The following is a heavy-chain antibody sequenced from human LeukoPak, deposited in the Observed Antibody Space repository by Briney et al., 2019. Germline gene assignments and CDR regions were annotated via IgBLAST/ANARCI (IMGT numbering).Heavy chain of an antibody. V-gene: IGHV1-46*01. CDR3: ARDMDIVVVPAANPLDY. D-gene: IGHD2-2*03. Sequence: ASVKVSCKASGYTFTSYYMHWVRQAPGQGLEWMGIINPSGGSTSYAQKFQGRVTMTRDMSTSTVYMELSSLRPEDTAVYYCARDMDIVVVPAANPLDYWGQGTLVTVSS. CDR1: GYTFTSYY. J-gene: IGHJ4*02. CDR2: INPSGGST.